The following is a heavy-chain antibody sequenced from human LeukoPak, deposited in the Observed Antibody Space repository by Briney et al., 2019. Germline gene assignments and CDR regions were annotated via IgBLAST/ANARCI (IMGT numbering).Heavy chain of an antibody. J-gene: IGHJ2*01. V-gene: IGHV3-74*01. CDR1: GNYW. CDR2: INSDGSWT. D-gene: IGHD1-26*01. CDR3: VGGPGWVFDL. Sequence: TGGSLRLSCAASGNYWMHWVRQAPGKGLVWVSHINSDGSWTSYADSVKGRFTISRDNAKNSVYLQMNGLKAEDTAVYHCVGGPGWVFDLWGRGTLVTVSS.